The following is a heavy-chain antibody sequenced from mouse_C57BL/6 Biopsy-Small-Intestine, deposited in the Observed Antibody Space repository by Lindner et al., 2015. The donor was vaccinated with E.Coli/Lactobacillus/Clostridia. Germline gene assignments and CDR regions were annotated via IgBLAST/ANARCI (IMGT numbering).Heavy chain of an antibody. D-gene: IGHD1-1*01. CDR3: ARSSGWVDLNFDH. CDR2: ISTYNGNT. CDR1: GYTFTSSG. J-gene: IGHJ4*01. V-gene: IGHV1S134*01. Sequence: SVKVXCKTSGYTFTSSGINWVRQAPGQGLEWMGWISTYNGNTVYAQKVQGRVTMTTDTSTSTAYMELRSLGSDDTAVYYCARSSGWVDLNFDHWGQGTLVTVSS.